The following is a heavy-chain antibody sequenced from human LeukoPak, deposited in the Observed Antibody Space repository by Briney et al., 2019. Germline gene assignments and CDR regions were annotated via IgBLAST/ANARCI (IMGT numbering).Heavy chain of an antibody. J-gene: IGHJ4*02. V-gene: IGHV3-7*01. D-gene: IGHD3-16*01. CDR1: GFSFSSFW. CDR2: MKQDGSDQ. CDR3: ARLGGIPDY. Sequence: GGSLRLSCAASGFSFSSFWMSWVRQTPGKGLEWVANMKQDGSDQYYVDSVKGRFTISRDNAKNSLYLQMNSLRAEDTAVYYCARLGGIPDYWGQGTLVTVSP.